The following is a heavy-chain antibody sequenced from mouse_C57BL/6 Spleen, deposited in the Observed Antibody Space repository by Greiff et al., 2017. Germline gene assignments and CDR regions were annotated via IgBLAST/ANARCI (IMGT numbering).Heavy chain of an antibody. CDR1: GYTFTDYY. CDR2: INPNNGGT. CDR3: ARDGYYWFAY. V-gene: IGHV1-26*01. J-gene: IGHJ3*01. D-gene: IGHD2-3*01. Sequence: DVQLQQSGPELVKPGASVKISCKASGYTFTDYYMNWVKQSHGKSLEWIGDINPNNGGTSYNQKFKGKATLTVDKSSSTAYMELRSRTSEDSAVYYCARDGYYWFAYWGQGTLVTVSA.